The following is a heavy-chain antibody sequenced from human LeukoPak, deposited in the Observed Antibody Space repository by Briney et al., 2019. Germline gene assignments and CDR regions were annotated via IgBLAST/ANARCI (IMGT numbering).Heavy chain of an antibody. CDR1: GGSISSGGYS. D-gene: IGHD6-6*01. Sequence: SETLSLTCAVSGGSISSGGYSWSWIRRPPGKGLEWIGFIYHSGSTYYDPSLKSRVTISVDRSKNQFSLKLSSVTAADTAVYYCARLYGSSPHLYYYYYMDVWGKGTTVTVSS. J-gene: IGHJ6*03. CDR3: ARLYGSSPHLYYYYYMDV. V-gene: IGHV4-30-2*01. CDR2: IYHSGST.